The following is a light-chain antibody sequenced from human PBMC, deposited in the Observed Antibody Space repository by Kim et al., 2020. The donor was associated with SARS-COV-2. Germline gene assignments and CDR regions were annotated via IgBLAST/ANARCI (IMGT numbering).Light chain of an antibody. Sequence: QAGLTQPPSMSKDLRQTATLTCTGNSNNVGNLGAAWLQQHQGHPPKLLSYRNNNRPSGISERFSASRSGNTASLTITGLQPEDEADYYCSAWDISLSAWVFGGGTQLTV. CDR2: RNN. J-gene: IGLJ3*02. V-gene: IGLV10-54*04. CDR3: SAWDISLSAWV. CDR1: SNNVGNLG.